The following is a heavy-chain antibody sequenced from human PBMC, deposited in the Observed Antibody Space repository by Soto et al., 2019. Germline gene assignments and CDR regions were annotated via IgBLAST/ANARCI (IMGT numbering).Heavy chain of an antibody. CDR1: WGTSGDYD. CDR2: IYYSGST. J-gene: IGHJ3*02. Sequence: SQILSLRTTVAWGTSGDYDWRCIRKPPGKGLEWIGYIYYSGSTNYNPSLKSRVTISVDTSKNQFSLKLSSVTAADTAVYYCAREAVGATSKGHDAFDIWGQGTMVTVSS. D-gene: IGHD1-26*01. CDR3: AREAVGATSKGHDAFDI. V-gene: IGHV4-59*01.